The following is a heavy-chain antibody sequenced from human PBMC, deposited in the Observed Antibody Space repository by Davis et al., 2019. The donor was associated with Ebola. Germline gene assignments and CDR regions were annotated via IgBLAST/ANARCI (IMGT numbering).Heavy chain of an antibody. Sequence: ESLKISCAASGFTFSSFAMSWVRQAPGKGLEWVSGISGSGPGTYYADSVKGRFTISRDNSKNTLYLQMNSLRAEDTAVYYCAGGDFWSGQFDFWGQGTLVTVSS. J-gene: IGHJ5*01. V-gene: IGHV3-23*01. CDR2: ISGSGPGT. D-gene: IGHD3-3*01. CDR3: AGGDFWSGQFDF. CDR1: GFTFSSFA.